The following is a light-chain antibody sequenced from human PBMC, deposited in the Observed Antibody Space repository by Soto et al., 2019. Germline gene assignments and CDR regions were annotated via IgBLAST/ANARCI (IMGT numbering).Light chain of an antibody. CDR2: LSGDGSH. CDR3: QTWGSSIWV. J-gene: IGLJ3*02. Sequence: QSVLTQSPSASASLGASVKLTCTLSSGHSTYDVAWHQQQPQKGPRFLMKLSGDGSHTKGDGIPDRFSGSSSGAERYLIISSLQSEDEADYFCQTWGSSIWVFGGGTKLTVL. CDR1: SGHSTYD. V-gene: IGLV4-69*01.